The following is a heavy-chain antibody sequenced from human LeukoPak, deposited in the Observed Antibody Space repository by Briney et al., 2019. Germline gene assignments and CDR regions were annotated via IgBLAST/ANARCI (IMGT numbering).Heavy chain of an antibody. V-gene: IGHV4-59*01. CDR1: GGSISNYY. Sequence: PSETLSLTCAVSGGSISNYYCSWIRQPPGKGLEWLGYIHYSGYTNYNPSLKSRVTISVDTSKNQFSLNLSSVTAADTAVYYCARHWGSDWYFEHWGRGTLVTVSS. CDR2: IHYSGYT. CDR3: ARHWGSDWYFEH. D-gene: IGHD7-27*01. J-gene: IGHJ2*01.